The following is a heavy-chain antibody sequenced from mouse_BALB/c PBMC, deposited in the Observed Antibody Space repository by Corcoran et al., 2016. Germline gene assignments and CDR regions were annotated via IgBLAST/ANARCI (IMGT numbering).Heavy chain of an antibody. CDR1: GYTFTNYG. J-gene: IGHJ2*01. Sequence: QIQLVQSGPELKKPGETVKISCKASGYTFTNYGMNWVKQAPGKGLKWMGWINTYTGEPTYADDFKGRFAFSLETSASTAYLQINNLKNEDTATYFCARKLAYYFDYWGQGTTLTVSS. CDR3: ARKLAYYFDY. D-gene: IGHD4-1*01. V-gene: IGHV9-3-1*01. CDR2: INTYTGEP.